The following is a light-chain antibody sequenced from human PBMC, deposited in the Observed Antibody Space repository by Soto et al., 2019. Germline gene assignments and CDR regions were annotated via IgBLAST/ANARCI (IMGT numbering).Light chain of an antibody. V-gene: IGKV3-15*01. J-gene: IGKJ2*01. CDR2: GAS. CDR1: QSINSN. CDR3: QQYDDWPPKT. Sequence: EIVMTQSPATLSVSQGEGTTLSCRASQSINSNLACYQQKPGQAPRLLIYGASTRDTGIPASFSDSGSGTEFTLPVGIMQSEDFAVYYCQQYDDWPPKTFGQGTKVDI.